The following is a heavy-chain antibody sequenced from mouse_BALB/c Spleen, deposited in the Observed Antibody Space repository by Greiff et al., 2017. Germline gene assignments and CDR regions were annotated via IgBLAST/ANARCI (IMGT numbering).Heavy chain of an antibody. V-gene: IGHV5-4*02. CDR1: GFTFSDYS. CDR3: ATMITTGYYYAMDY. CDR2: ISDGGSYT. D-gene: IGHD2-4*01. Sequence: EVKLVESGGGLVKPGGSLKLSCAASGFTFSDYSMYWVRQTPEKRLEWVATISDGGSYTYYPDSVKGRFTISRDNAKNNLYLQMSSLKSEDTAMYYCATMITTGYYYAMDYWGQGTSVTVSS. J-gene: IGHJ4*01.